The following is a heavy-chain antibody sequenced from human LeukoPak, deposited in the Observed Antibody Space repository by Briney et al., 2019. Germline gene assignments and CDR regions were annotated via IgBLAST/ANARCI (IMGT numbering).Heavy chain of an antibody. D-gene: IGHD2-2*01. CDR3: ARWSSTSSYYYMDV. Sequence: LGGSLQISVEGSGSSCTIECIGWVGQVPAKGRGWRGIIYPGDSDTRYSPSFQGQVTISADKSISTAYLQWSSLKASDTAMYYCARWSSTSSYYYMDVWGKGTTVTVSS. CDR1: GSSCTIEC. CDR2: IYPGDSDT. J-gene: IGHJ6*03. V-gene: IGHV5-51*01.